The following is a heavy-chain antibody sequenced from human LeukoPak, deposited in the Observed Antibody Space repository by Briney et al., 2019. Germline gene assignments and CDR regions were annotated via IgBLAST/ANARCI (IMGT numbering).Heavy chain of an antibody. CDR1: GYAFTGHY. CDR2: INPNSGGT. Sequence: GASVKVSCKASGYAFTGHYMHWVRQAPGQGLEWMGWINPNSGGTNYAQKLQGRVTMTRDTSISTAYMELRSLRSDDTAVYYCARDPQVYGDFDNWFDPWGQGTLVTVSS. V-gene: IGHV1-2*02. J-gene: IGHJ5*02. D-gene: IGHD4-17*01. CDR3: ARDPQVYGDFDNWFDP.